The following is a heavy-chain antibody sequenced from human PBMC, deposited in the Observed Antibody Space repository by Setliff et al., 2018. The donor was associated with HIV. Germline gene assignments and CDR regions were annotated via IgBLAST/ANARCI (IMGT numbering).Heavy chain of an antibody. CDR2: INPKSGVA. J-gene: IGHJ5*02. Sequence: ASVKVSCKASGYTFTSYAMHWVRQAPGQGLEWIGRINPKSGVADYLKKFQGRVTMTTDTSTNTAHMELIRPRFDDTAVYYCARGFYSWNLWGQGTLVTVS. V-gene: IGHV1-2*06. CDR1: GYTFTSYA. CDR3: ARGFYSWNL. D-gene: IGHD1-20*01.